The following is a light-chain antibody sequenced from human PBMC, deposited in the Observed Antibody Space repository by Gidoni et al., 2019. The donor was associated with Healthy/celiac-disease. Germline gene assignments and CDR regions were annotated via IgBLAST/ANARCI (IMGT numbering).Light chain of an antibody. Sequence: DIQMTQSPSSLSASVGDRVTSTCRASHGINNYLAWYQQKPGKVPKLLSYAASTLQSGVPSRFSGSGSGTDFTLTISSLQPEDVATYYCQKYNSAPRTFGPGTKVDIK. CDR3: QKYNSAPRT. J-gene: IGKJ3*01. CDR1: HGINNY. V-gene: IGKV1-27*01. CDR2: AAS.